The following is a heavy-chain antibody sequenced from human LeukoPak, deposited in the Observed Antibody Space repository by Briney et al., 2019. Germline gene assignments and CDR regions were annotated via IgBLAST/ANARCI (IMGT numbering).Heavy chain of an antibody. CDR2: ISYDGSNK. CDR3: AREYRTYYYDSSGQAWFDP. CDR1: GFTFSSYG. D-gene: IGHD3-22*01. J-gene: IGHJ5*02. Sequence: PGGTLRLSCAASGFTFSSYGMSWVRQAPGKGLEWVAVISYDGSNKYYADSVKGRFIISRDNSKNTLYLQMNSLRAEDTAVYYCAREYRTYYYDSSGQAWFDPWGQGTLVTVSS. V-gene: IGHV3-30*03.